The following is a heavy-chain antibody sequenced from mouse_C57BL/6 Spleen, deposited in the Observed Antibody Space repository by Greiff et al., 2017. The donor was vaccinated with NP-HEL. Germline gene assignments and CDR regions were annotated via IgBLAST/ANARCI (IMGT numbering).Heavy chain of an antibody. V-gene: IGHV5-17*01. D-gene: IGHD2-3*01. J-gene: IGHJ2*01. Sequence: EVKLMESGGGLVKPGGSLKLSCAASGFTFSDYGMHWVRQAPEKGLEWVAYISSGSSTIYYADTVKGRFTISRDNAKNTLFLQMTSLRSEDTAMYYCARGDGYYYYCDYWGQGTTLTVSS. CDR2: ISSGSSTI. CDR1: GFTFSDYG. CDR3: ARGDGYYYYCDY.